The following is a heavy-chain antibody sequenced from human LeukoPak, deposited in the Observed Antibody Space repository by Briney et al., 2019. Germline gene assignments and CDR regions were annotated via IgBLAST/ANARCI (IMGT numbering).Heavy chain of an antibody. CDR3: ARGDYGDQFDY. D-gene: IGHD4-17*01. CDR2: INHSGST. J-gene: IGHJ4*02. V-gene: IGHV4-34*01. Sequence: PSETLSLTCAVYGGSFSGYYWSWIRQPPGKGLEWIGEINHSGSTNYNPSLKSRVTISVDTSKNQFSLKLSSVTAADTAVYYCARGDYGDQFDYWGQGTLVTVSS. CDR1: GGSFSGYY.